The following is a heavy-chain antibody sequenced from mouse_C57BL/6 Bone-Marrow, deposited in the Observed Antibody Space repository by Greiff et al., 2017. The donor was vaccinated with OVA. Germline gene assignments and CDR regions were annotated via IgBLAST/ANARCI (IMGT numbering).Heavy chain of an antibody. V-gene: IGHV5-12*01. CDR3: ARHEGLYGYDGAMDY. CDR1: GFTFSDYY. J-gene: IGHJ4*01. Sequence: DVMLVESGGGLVQPGGSLKLSCAASGFTFSDYYMYWVRQTPEKRLEWVAYISNGGGRTYYPDTVKGRFTISRDNDSNTLYLQMSRLKTDDKAMYYCARHEGLYGYDGAMDYWGQGTSVTVSS. D-gene: IGHD2-2*01. CDR2: ISNGGGRT.